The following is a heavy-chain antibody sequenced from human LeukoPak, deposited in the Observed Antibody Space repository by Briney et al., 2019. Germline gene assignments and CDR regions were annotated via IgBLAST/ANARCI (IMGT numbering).Heavy chain of an antibody. D-gene: IGHD3-3*01. CDR1: GGSFSGYY. CDR2: INHSGST. V-gene: IGHV4-34*01. CDR3: ARGRRTIFGVVTPYYYGMGV. Sequence: SETLSLTCAVYGGSFSGYYWSWIRQPPGKGLECIGEINHSGSTNYNPSLKSRVTISVDTSKNQFSLKLSSVTAADTAVYYCARGRRTIFGVVTPYYYGMGVWGKGTTVTVSS. J-gene: IGHJ6*04.